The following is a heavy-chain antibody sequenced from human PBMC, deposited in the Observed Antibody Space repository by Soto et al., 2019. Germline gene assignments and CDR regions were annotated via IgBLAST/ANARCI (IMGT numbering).Heavy chain of an antibody. Sequence: QVQLVQSGAEVKKPGSSVKVSCKASGGTLSGYAMSWVRQAPGQGLEWMGGIIPSFGTTNYAQNFQGRVTITADESTRTTYSGLSSLRSEDTAVYYCARDLGDGSDYWGQGTLVIVSS. V-gene: IGHV1-69*12. J-gene: IGHJ4*02. D-gene: IGHD1-26*01. CDR3: ARDLGDGSDY. CDR2: IIPSFGTT. CDR1: GGTLSGYA.